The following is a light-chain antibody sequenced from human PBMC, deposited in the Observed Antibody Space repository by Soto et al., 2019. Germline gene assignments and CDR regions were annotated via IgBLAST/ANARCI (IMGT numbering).Light chain of an antibody. CDR3: TSCITANTRCV. Sequence: QTVLTQAACVSGSPGQSITISCTGTSSDIGRYNYVSWFQQHPGKVPKLVIFEVNYRPSGVSDRFSGSKSGNTASLTITGLQAEDEADYYCTSCITANTRCVFGSGTKVTV. CDR1: SSDIGRYNY. V-gene: IGLV2-14*01. J-gene: IGLJ1*01. CDR2: EVN.